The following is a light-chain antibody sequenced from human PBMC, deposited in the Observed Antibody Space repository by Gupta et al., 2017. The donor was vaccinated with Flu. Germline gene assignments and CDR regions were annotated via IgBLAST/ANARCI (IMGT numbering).Light chain of an antibody. Sequence: NVSTPSSRTLSLSSGERATLPCWTSHCVSRSYLVWYQQRPGQSPSLLIYSASTRATGVPDRFNDSGSGTDFTLTITRVEPEDFAVYYCQQDGRPPLTFGQGTRLEIK. CDR3: QQDGRPPLT. CDR2: SAS. J-gene: IGKJ5*01. CDR1: HCVSRSY. V-gene: IGKV3-20*01.